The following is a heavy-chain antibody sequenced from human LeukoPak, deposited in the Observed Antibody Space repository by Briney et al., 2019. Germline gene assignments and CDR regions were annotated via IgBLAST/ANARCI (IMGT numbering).Heavy chain of an antibody. V-gene: IGHV3-30-3*01. CDR2: ISYDGSDK. D-gene: IGHD2-8*02. CDR3: ARDIPANLGYCTGNICWRGFDY. Sequence: GGSLRLSCAASELTFSSYAMHWVRQAPGKGLEWVAVISYDGSDKFFADSVKGRFTISRDNSKNTLYLQMTSLRAEDTAVYYCARDIPANLGYCTGNICWRGFDYWGQGTLVTVSS. J-gene: IGHJ4*01. CDR1: ELTFSSYA.